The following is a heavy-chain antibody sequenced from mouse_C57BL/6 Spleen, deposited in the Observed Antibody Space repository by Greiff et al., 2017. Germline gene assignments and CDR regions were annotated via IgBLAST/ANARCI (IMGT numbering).Heavy chain of an antibody. CDR2: ISDGGSYT. V-gene: IGHV5-4*03. Sequence: EVKLMESGGGLVKPGGSLKLSCAASGFTFSSYAMSWVRQTPDKRLEWVATISDGGSYTYYPDNVKGRFTISRDNAKNNLYLQMSHLKSEDTALYYCARGDYDANYDMDYWGQGTSVTVSS. CDR3: ARGDYDANYDMDY. J-gene: IGHJ4*01. D-gene: IGHD2-4*01. CDR1: GFTFSSYA.